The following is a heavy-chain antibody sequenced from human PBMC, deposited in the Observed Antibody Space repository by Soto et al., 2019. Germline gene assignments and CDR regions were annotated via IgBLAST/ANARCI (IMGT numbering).Heavy chain of an antibody. CDR2: INPNTGDT. J-gene: IGHJ6*01. Sequence: QVQVVQSGTEVKKPGASVRVSCKASGYTFTAYYIHWVRQAPGQGLEWLGRINPNTGDTDYAQKLWGRVSMTRDTSTNTVHMELSGLRSDDTAVYYCAIGNCSGAICTSLTYYFHAMDVWGQGTTVTVSS. CDR1: GYTFTAYY. V-gene: IGHV1-2*06. D-gene: IGHD2-15*01. CDR3: AIGNCSGAICTSLTYYFHAMDV.